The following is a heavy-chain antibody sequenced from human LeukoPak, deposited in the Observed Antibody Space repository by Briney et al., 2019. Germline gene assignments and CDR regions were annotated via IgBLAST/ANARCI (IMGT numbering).Heavy chain of an antibody. CDR2: ISSNGGST. CDR1: GFTFSNYA. Sequence: GGSLRLSCAASGFTFSNYAMHWVRQAPGKGLEYVSAISSNGGSTYYANSVKGRFTISRDNSKDTLYLQMNSLRAEDTAVYYCAHGSMYQLDSWGQGALVSVSS. D-gene: IGHD2-2*01. J-gene: IGHJ4*02. CDR3: AHGSMYQLDS. V-gene: IGHV3-64*01.